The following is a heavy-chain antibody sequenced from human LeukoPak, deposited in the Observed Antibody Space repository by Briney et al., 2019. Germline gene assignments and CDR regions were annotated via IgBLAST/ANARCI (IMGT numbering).Heavy chain of an antibody. CDR2: NGTASDT. Sequence: HAGGSLRLSCAASGFTFSSFDMHWVRQPTGQGLEWVSTNGTASDTYYPGSVEGRFTLSRDNAKNSLYLQMNSLTAGDTAVYYCARGPPRGKYYYMDVWGKGTTVTVSS. D-gene: IGHD1-1*01. CDR3: ARGPPRGKYYYMDV. V-gene: IGHV3-13*01. CDR1: GFTFSSFD. J-gene: IGHJ6*03.